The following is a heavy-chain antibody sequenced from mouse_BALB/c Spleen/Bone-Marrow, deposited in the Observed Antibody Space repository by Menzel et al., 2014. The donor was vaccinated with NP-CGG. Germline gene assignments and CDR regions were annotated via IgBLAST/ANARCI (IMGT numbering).Heavy chain of an antibody. J-gene: IGHJ4*01. CDR1: GYAFGYSW. Sequence: VQLQQSGPELVKPGASVEISCETSGYAFGYSWMNWVRQRPGQGLEWIGRIYPEDGDTNYNGRFKGKTTLTADKSSNTTYMQLSCLTSVDSAVYFCARNPHYYAMDYWGQGTSVTVSS. CDR3: ARNPHYYAMDY. CDR2: IYPEDGDT. V-gene: IGHV1-82*01.